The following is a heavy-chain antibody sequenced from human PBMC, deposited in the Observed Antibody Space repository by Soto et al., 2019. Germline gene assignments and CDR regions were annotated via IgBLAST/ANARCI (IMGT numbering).Heavy chain of an antibody. V-gene: IGHV3-48*03. CDR1: GFTFSSYE. CDR2: ISSSGSTI. CDR3: ARQAAAGFFDY. Sequence: PGGSLRLSCAASGFTFSSYEMNWVRQAPGKGLEWVSYISSSGSTIYYADSVKGRFTISRDNAKNSLYLQMNSLRAEDTAVYYCARQAAAGFFDYWRQGTQVTVSS. D-gene: IGHD6-13*01. J-gene: IGHJ4*02.